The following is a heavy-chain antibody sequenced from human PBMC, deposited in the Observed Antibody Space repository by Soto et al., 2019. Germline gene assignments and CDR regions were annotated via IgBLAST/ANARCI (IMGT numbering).Heavy chain of an antibody. D-gene: IGHD1-26*01. CDR1: GFTFSSYA. V-gene: IGHV3-23*01. Sequence: EVQLLESGGGLVQPGGSLRLSCAASGFTFSSYAMGWVRQAPGKGLDWVSNISDSGGATYYADSVKGRFTISRDNSKNTLYLQMHSLRVEDTAVYYCAKGVGASYADDYFDQCGQGTLVTVSS. CDR3: AKGVGASYADDYFDQ. J-gene: IGHJ4*02. CDR2: ISDSGGAT.